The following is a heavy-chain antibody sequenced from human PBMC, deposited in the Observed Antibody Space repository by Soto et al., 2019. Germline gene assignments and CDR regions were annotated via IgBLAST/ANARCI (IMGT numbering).Heavy chain of an antibody. V-gene: IGHV4-59*01. Sequence: QVQLQESGPGLVKPSETLSLTCTVSGGSIKSYYWSWIRQPPGKGLEWIGYTSYSGTTYYSPSLESRVTLSVDTSKHQFFLRLDSVTSADTAVYYCARANVVAATRWWFDPWGQGTLVTVSS. D-gene: IGHD2-15*01. CDR1: GGSIKSYY. CDR3: ARANVVAATRWWFDP. CDR2: TSYSGTT. J-gene: IGHJ5*02.